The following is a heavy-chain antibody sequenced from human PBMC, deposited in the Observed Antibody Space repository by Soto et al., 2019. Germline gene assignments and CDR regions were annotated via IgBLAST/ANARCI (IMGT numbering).Heavy chain of an antibody. CDR3: ARYNWNDVDVDGWFDP. J-gene: IGHJ5*02. CDR2: IYYSGST. CDR1: GGSISSYY. V-gene: IGHV4-59*01. Sequence: QVQLQESGPGLVKPSETLSLTCTVSGGSISSYYWSWIRQPPGRGLEWIGYIYYSGSTNYNPSLKSRVTISVDTSKNQFSLKLSSVTAADTAVYYCARYNWNDVDVDGWFDPWGQGTLVTVSS. D-gene: IGHD1-20*01.